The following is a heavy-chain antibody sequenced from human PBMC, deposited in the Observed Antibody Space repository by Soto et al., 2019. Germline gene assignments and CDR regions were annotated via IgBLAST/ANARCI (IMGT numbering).Heavy chain of an antibody. Sequence: GGSLRLSCAASGFPFSTSAMNWVRQAPGKGLEWVGRIRSKANTYATTYAASVKGRFTISRDDSKNTAYLQMNSLKTEDTAVYYCTRSVAGYLDYWGQGTLVTVSS. CDR3: TRSVAGYLDY. V-gene: IGHV3-73*01. D-gene: IGHD6-19*01. CDR2: IRSKANTYAT. J-gene: IGHJ4*02. CDR1: GFPFSTSA.